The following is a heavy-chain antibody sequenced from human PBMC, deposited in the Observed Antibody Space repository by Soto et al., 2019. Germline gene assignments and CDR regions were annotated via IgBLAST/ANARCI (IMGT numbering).Heavy chain of an antibody. CDR3: ARDPTSHGGLQRWYDY. CDR1: GFTFSSYG. Sequence: QVQLVESGGGVVQSGRSLRLSCAASGFTFSSYGMHWVRQAPGKGLEWVADIWYDGSKKYYADSVKGRFTISRDNSKNRMYTQMTRLGAEDTAVYYCARDPTSHGGLQRWYDYWGQGTLVTVSS. D-gene: IGHD4-4*01. J-gene: IGHJ4*02. V-gene: IGHV3-33*01. CDR2: IWYDGSKK.